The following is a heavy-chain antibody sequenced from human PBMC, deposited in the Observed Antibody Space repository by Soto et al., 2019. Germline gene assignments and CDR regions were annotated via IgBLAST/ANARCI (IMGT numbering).Heavy chain of an antibody. CDR1: GYTFTSYG. D-gene: IGHD5-12*01. CDR3: ARIRLLGYDQYYFDY. Sequence: ASVKVSCKASGYTFTSYGISWVRQAPGQGLEWMGWISAYNGNTNYAQKLQGRVTMTTDTSTSTAYMELRSLRSDDTAVYYCARIRLLGYDQYYFDYWGQGTLVTVSS. V-gene: IGHV1-18*01. J-gene: IGHJ4*02. CDR2: ISAYNGNT.